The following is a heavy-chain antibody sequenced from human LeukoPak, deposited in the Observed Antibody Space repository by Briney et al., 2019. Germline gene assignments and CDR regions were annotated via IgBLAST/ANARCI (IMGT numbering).Heavy chain of an antibody. J-gene: IGHJ4*02. CDR1: GFTFSDYY. CDR2: ISSSGSTI. Sequence: PGGSLRLSCAASGFTFSDYYMSWIRQALGKGLEWLSYISSSGSTIYYADSVKGRFTMSRDNAKNSLYLRMNSLRAEDTAVYYCARREGGFYSWGIAYWGQGTLVTVSS. D-gene: IGHD1-26*01. CDR3: ARREGGFYSWGIAY. V-gene: IGHV3-11*04.